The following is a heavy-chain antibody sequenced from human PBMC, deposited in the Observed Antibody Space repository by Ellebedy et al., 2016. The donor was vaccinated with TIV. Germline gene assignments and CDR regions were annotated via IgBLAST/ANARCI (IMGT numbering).Heavy chain of an antibody. D-gene: IGHD3-9*01. CDR1: GFTFSSYW. CDR2: INSDGSST. V-gene: IGHV3-74*01. CDR3: ARDLNPEDYDILTGLDY. J-gene: IGHJ4*02. Sequence: GESLKISCAASGFTFSSYWMHWVRQAPGKGLVWVSRINSDGSSTSYADSVKGRFTISRDNAKNTLYLQMNSLRAEETAVYYCARDLNPEDYDILTGLDYWGQGTLVTVSS.